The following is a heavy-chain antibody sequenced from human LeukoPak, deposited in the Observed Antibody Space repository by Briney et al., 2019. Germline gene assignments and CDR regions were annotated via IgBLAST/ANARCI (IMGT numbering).Heavy chain of an antibody. CDR1: GYTFPSYD. CDR2: MNPNSGNT. CDR3: ARRDDFRYYYYCGMDV. Sequence: ASVKVSCKASGYTFPSYDINWVRQATGQGLEWMGWMNPNSGNTGYAEKFQGRVNMIRNTSISTAYMELSSLRSEDTAVYYCARRDDFRYYYYCGMDVWGQGTTVTVSS. V-gene: IGHV1-8*01. J-gene: IGHJ6*02. D-gene: IGHD3-3*01.